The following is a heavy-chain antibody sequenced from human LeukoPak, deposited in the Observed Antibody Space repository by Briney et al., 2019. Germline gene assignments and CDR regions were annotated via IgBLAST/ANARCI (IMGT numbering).Heavy chain of an antibody. CDR1: RFSFSSYA. D-gene: IGHD5-24*01. V-gene: IGHV3-30-3*01. Sequence: GGSLRLSCAASRFSFSSYAMHWVRQAPGKGLEWVAVISYDGSNKYYADSVKGRFTISRDNSKNTLYLQMNSLRAEDTAVYYCARVSEMATIPNFDCWGQGSLVTDSS. CDR2: ISYDGSNK. CDR3: ARVSEMATIPNFDC. J-gene: IGHJ4*02.